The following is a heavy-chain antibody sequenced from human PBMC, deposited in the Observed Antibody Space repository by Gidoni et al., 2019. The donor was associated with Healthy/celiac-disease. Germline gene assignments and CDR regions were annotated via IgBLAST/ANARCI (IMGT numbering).Heavy chain of an antibody. D-gene: IGHD6-13*01. CDR2: MSSSSSTI. Sequence: EVQLVESGGGLVQPGGSLRLSCAASGFTSSSDSLNWVRQAPGKGLEWVSYMSSSSSTIYYADSVKGRFTISRDNAKNSLYLQMNSLRDEDTAVYYCARARIAAAGRWFDPWGQGTLVTVSS. CDR3: ARARIAAAGRWFDP. V-gene: IGHV3-48*02. J-gene: IGHJ5*02. CDR1: GFTSSSDS.